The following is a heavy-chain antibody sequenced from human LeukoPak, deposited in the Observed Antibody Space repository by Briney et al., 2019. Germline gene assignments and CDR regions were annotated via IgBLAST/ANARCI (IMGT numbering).Heavy chain of an antibody. CDR3: ATDLGAYYHDSSGFDY. CDR2: FDPEDGET. J-gene: IGHJ4*02. V-gene: IGHV1-24*01. Sequence: ASVKVSCKVSGYTLTELSMHWVRQAPGKGLEWMGGFDPEDGETIYAQKFQGRVTMTEDTSTDTAYMELSSLRSEDTAVYYCATDLGAYYHDSSGFDYWGQGTLVTVSS. D-gene: IGHD3-22*01. CDR1: GYTLTELS.